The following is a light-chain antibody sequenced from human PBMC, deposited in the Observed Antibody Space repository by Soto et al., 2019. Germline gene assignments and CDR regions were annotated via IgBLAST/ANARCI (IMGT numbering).Light chain of an antibody. CDR2: SAA. CDR3: QQYTKRWT. Sequence: EIVMTQSPATLSVSPGERVTLFCRASQSVGSNLAWYQKKPGQAPRLLIYSAATRATGIPARFSGSGSGTAFTLTISSLQSDDFGVYYCQQYTKRWTFGQGTKVELK. J-gene: IGKJ1*01. CDR1: QSVGSN. V-gene: IGKV3-15*01.